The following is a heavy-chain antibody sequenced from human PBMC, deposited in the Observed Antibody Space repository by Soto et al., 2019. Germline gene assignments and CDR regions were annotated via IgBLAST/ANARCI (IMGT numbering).Heavy chain of an antibody. V-gene: IGHV1-3*01. CDR1: GYTYTNYA. D-gene: IGHD2-15*01. J-gene: IGHJ3*02. CDR3: ARAPPYRSGGSCYWDGAYES. Sequence: ASVKVSCKASGYTYTNYAMHWVRQAPGQRLEWMGWINAGNVNTKYSQEFQGRVTITRDTSANTAYMELSSLRSEDKAVYYCARAPPYRSGGSCYWDGAYESWGKGTMVTVSS. CDR2: INAGNVNT.